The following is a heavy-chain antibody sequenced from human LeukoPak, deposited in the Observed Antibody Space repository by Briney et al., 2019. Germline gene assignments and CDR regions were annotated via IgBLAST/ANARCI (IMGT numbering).Heavy chain of an antibody. CDR3: ARDTTFGY. CDR2: IKPDGSEK. CDR1: GFTFSRYW. V-gene: IGHV3-7*01. Sequence: PGGSLRLSCAASGFTFSRYWMSWVRQAPGKGLEWVANIKPDGSEKYYVDSVKGRFTISRDNAKNSLYLQMNSLRAEDTAVYYCARDTTFGYWGQGTLVTVSS. D-gene: IGHD1-14*01. J-gene: IGHJ4*02.